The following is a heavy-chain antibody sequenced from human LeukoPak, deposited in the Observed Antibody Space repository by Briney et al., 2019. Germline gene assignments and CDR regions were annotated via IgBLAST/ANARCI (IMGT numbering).Heavy chain of an antibody. V-gene: IGHV4-61*02. CDR2: IYTSGST. CDR1: GGSISSGSYY. D-gene: IGHD3-10*01. CDR3: ARVKGLRGVSAYWFDP. J-gene: IGHJ5*02. Sequence: PSETLSLTCTVSGGSISSGSYYWSWIRQPAGKGLEWIGRIYTSGSTKYNPSLKSRVTISVDTSKDQFSLKLSSVTAADTAVYYCARVKGLRGVSAYWFDPWGQGTLVTVSS.